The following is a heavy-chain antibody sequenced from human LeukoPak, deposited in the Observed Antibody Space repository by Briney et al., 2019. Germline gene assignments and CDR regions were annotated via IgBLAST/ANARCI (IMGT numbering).Heavy chain of an antibody. V-gene: IGHV1-69*13. CDR2: VLPHSGTA. CDR3: ATPRMNYYGSGSHYSYYYVDV. Sequence: SVKVSCKASGGAFTRAAVSWVRQAPGQGLEWMGGVLPHSGTADYAQKFQGRVTITADESTSTAYMELNSQTSEDTAVYYCATPRMNYYGSGSHYSYYYVDVWGSGTAVTVSS. J-gene: IGHJ6*03. D-gene: IGHD3-10*01. CDR1: GGAFTRAA.